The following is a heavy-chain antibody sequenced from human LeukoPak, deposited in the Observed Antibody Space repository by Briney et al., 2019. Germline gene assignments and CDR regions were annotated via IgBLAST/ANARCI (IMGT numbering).Heavy chain of an antibody. V-gene: IGHV3-53*01. CDR3: ARDSRYCSGAKCYYYFDY. J-gene: IGHJ4*02. CDR2: IYSGGST. D-gene: IGHD2-15*01. Sequence: GGSLRLSCAASGFTVSSNYMSWVRQAPGKGLEWVSVIYSGGSTYYADSVKGRFTISRDNSKNTLYLQMNSLTAEDAAVYYCARDSRYCSGAKCYYYFDYWGQGTLVTVSS. CDR1: GFTVSSNY.